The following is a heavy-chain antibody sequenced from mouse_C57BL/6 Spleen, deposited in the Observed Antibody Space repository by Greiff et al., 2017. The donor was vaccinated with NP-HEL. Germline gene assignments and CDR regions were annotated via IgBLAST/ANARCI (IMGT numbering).Heavy chain of an antibody. D-gene: IGHD1-1*01. V-gene: IGHV1-64*01. J-gene: IGHJ4*01. Sequence: QVQLQQSGAELVKPGASVKLSCKASGYTFTSYWMHWVKQRPGQGLEWIGMIHPNSGSTNYNEKFKSKATLTVDKSSSTAYMQLSSLTSEDSAVYYCARRTTVVADAMDYWGQGTSVIVSS. CDR2: IHPNSGST. CDR3: ARRTTVVADAMDY. CDR1: GYTFTSYW.